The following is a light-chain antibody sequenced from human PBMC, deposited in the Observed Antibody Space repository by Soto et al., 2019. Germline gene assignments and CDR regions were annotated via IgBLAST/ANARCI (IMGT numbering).Light chain of an antibody. Sequence: EIVMTQSPATLSVSPGERATLSCRASQSVSSNVAWYQQKPGQAPRLLIYGASTRATDIPARFSGSGSGTDFTLTISRLEPEDFAVYYCQQYGSSPRTFGQGTKVDIK. CDR2: GAS. J-gene: IGKJ1*01. CDR3: QQYGSSPRT. V-gene: IGKV3-15*01. CDR1: QSVSSN.